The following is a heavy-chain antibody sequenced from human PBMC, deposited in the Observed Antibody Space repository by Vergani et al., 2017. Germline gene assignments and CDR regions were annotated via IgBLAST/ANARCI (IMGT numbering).Heavy chain of an antibody. J-gene: IGHJ6*02. CDR2: VNQDGSEK. Sequence: GQLVESGGDWVQRGGSLRLSCAASGFISSSSWMSWVRQAPGKGLEWVANVNQDGSEKYYVDSVRGRFTISRDNAKNSIYLQMNSLRAEDTAVYFCVRVPLIRRGSGNYGINNYHGMDVWGQGTTVIVSS. CDR1: GFISSSSW. CDR3: VRVPLIRRGSGNYGINNYHGMDV. V-gene: IGHV3-7*01. D-gene: IGHD3-10*01.